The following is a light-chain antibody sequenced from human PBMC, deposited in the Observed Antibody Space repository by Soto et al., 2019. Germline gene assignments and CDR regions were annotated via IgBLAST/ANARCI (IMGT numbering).Light chain of an antibody. V-gene: IGKV1-12*01. Sequence: DIQMTQSPSSVAASVGDRVTLTCRASQGVNRWLAWYQQKPGKAPKVLIYAASSLQSGVPSRFSGSGSGTDFTLTISSLQPEDFVTYYCQQTNSFPRTFGQGTKVEI. CDR2: AAS. J-gene: IGKJ1*01. CDR1: QGVNRW. CDR3: QQTNSFPRT.